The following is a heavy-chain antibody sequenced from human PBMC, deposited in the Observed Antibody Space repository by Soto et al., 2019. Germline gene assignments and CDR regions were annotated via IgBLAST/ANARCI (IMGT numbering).Heavy chain of an antibody. Sequence: PSETLSLTCTVSGGSISSGGYYWSWIRQHPGKGLEWIGYIYYSGSTYYNPPLKSRVTISVDTSKNQFSLKLSSVTAADTAVYYCARVGGYSYGNAFDIWGQGTMVTVSS. CDR2: IYYSGST. V-gene: IGHV4-31*02. D-gene: IGHD5-18*01. CDR1: GGSISSGGYY. CDR3: ARVGGYSYGNAFDI. J-gene: IGHJ3*02.